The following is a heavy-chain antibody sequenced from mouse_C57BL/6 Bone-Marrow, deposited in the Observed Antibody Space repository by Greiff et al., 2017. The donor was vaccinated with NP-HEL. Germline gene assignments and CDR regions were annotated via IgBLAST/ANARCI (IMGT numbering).Heavy chain of an antibody. CDR1: GFTFSSYG. Sequence: EVKLMESGGDLVKPGGSLKLSCAASGFTFSSYGMSWVRQTPDRRLEWVATISSGGSYTYYPDSVKGRFTIFRDNAKNTLYLQMSSLKSEDTARYYCSRQRSGYFDNWGQGTTLTVSS. D-gene: IGHD1-1*01. V-gene: IGHV5-6*01. J-gene: IGHJ2*01. CDR2: ISSGGSYT. CDR3: SRQRSGYFDN.